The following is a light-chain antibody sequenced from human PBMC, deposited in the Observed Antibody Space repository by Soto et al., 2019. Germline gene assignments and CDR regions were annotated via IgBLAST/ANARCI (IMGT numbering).Light chain of an antibody. Sequence: QSALTQPPSASGSPGQSVTISCTGTSSDVDAYDYVSWYQQHPGKAPKLMIYEINKRPSGVPDRFSGSKSGNTASLTVSGLQAEDEDDYYCSSFAGSNNFPYVFGTGTKVTVL. J-gene: IGLJ1*01. CDR2: EIN. CDR3: SSFAGSNNFPYV. CDR1: SSDVDAYDY. V-gene: IGLV2-8*01.